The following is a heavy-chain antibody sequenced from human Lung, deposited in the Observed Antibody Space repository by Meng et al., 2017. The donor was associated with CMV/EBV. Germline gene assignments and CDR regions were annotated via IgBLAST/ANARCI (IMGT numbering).Heavy chain of an antibody. J-gene: IGHJ4*02. CDR1: GFTLSNYA. CDR2: IYSGDSST. Sequence: GGSLRLXCAASGFTLSNYAMSWVRQAPGKGLEWVSVIYSGDSSTHYADSVKGRFTISSDNSKNTLYLQMNSLRAEDTAVYYCAKDHMLSYFDYWGQGTLVTVSS. V-gene: IGHV3-23*03. CDR3: AKDHMLSYFDY. D-gene: IGHD2-8*01.